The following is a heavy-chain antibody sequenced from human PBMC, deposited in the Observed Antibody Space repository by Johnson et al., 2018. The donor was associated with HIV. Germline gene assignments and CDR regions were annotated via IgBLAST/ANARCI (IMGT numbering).Heavy chain of an antibody. Sequence: EQLVESGGGLVQPGGSLRLSCAASGFTFSSYWMSWVRQAPGRGLEWVANIKQDGSEKYYVDSVKGRFTISRDNAKNSRYLQMNSLRAEDTAVYYCARGDYHDSSGYFSDAFDVWGQGTMVTVSS. J-gene: IGHJ3*01. V-gene: IGHV3-7*01. CDR2: IKQDGSEK. CDR3: ARGDYHDSSGYFSDAFDV. CDR1: GFTFSSYW. D-gene: IGHD3-22*01.